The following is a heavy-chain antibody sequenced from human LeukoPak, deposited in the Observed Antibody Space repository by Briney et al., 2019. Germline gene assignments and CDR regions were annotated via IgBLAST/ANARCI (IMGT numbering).Heavy chain of an antibody. Sequence: ASVKVSCKASGYTFIRYYIHWVRQAPGQGLEWMGVINPSGGSTTYAQKFQGRVTMTRDTSADTVYMELSSLRSEDTAIYYCARQGRGGYWYFDLWGRGTLVTVSP. V-gene: IGHV1-46*01. CDR1: GYTFIRYY. CDR2: INPSGGST. CDR3: ARQGRGGYWYFDL. J-gene: IGHJ2*01. D-gene: IGHD3-16*01.